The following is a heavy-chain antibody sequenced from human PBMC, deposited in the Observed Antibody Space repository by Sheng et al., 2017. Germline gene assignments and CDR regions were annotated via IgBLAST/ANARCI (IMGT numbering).Heavy chain of an antibody. CDR2: VWNDGSQK. CDR1: GFTFSTYG. Sequence: QVQLVESGGGVVQSGRSLRLSCAPSGFTFSTYGIHWVRQAPGKGLEWVAVVWNDGSQKYYSDSVKGRFTISRDNSRNTLYMQMNSLRAEDTAVYYCARDVWGSGTKYLDYWGQG. D-gene: IGHD3-10*01. CDR3: ARDVWGSGTKYLDY. J-gene: IGHJ4*02. V-gene: IGHV3-33*01.